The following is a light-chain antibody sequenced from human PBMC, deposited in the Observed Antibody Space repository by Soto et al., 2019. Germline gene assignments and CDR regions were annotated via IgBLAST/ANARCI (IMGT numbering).Light chain of an antibody. J-gene: IGLJ3*02. CDR2: SNN. V-gene: IGLV1-44*01. Sequence: QSVLTQPPSVSGTPWQTVTFFCSGSSSNFVSNTVNWYQHLPRTAPKLLIHSNNQRPSGVPDRFSASKSGTSASLAISGLQSKDEGDYFCAAWDDSRNVWVFGGGTKLTVL. CDR1: SSNFVSNT. CDR3: AAWDDSRNVWV.